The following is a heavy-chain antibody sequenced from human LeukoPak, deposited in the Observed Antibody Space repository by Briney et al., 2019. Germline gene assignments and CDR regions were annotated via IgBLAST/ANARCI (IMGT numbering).Heavy chain of an antibody. Sequence: GGSLRLSCAASRFAFNSYAMSWVRQAPGKGLEWVSVIGGSNGITFYVGSVKGRFTISRDNSKDTLHLQMNSLRAEDTAVYYCARNENSGWGYFDYWGQGTLVTVSS. V-gene: IGHV3-23*01. J-gene: IGHJ4*02. CDR3: ARNENSGWGYFDY. D-gene: IGHD5-12*01. CDR1: RFAFNSYA. CDR2: IGGSNGIT.